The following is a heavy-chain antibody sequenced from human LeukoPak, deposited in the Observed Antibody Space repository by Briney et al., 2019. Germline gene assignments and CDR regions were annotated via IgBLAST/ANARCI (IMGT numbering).Heavy chain of an antibody. D-gene: IGHD6-19*01. Sequence: GGSLRLSCAASGLTFSSYGMHWVRQAPGKGLEWVAVISYDGSNKYYADSVKGRFTISRDNSKNTLYLQMNSLRAEDTAVYYCAKSLVAVAGVIDYWGQGTLVTVSS. CDR1: GLTFSSYG. J-gene: IGHJ4*02. CDR3: AKSLVAVAGVIDY. CDR2: ISYDGSNK. V-gene: IGHV3-30*18.